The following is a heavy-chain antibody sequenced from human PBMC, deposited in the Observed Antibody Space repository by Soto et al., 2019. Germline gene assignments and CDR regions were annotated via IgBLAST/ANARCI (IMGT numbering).Heavy chain of an antibody. CDR1: GFTFSNYA. CDR3: AKGGGSCCFDC. V-gene: IGHV3-23*01. CDR2: ISGSGEST. Sequence: EVQLLESGGGLVQPGGSLRLSCAASGFTFSNYAMSWVRQALGKGLEWVSAISGSGESTFYGDSVKGRFTVSRDNSKNTLYLQMNSLGVEDTAEYYCAKGGGSCCFDCWGQGTLVTVSS. J-gene: IGHJ4*02. D-gene: IGHD2-15*01.